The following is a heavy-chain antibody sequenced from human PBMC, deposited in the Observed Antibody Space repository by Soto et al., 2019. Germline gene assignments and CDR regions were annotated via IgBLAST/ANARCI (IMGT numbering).Heavy chain of an antibody. CDR2: IYTSGST. Sequence: PSETLSLTCSVSGTSVSNYYWSWIRQPAGKGLEHIGRIYTSGSTSYNPPLKSRVTMSMDTSQTQIYLNLTSVTAADTAVYYCASGGIQLSYAFDYWGQGILVTVSS. CDR1: GTSVSNYY. J-gene: IGHJ4*02. D-gene: IGHD5-18*01. CDR3: ASGGIQLSYAFDY. V-gene: IGHV4-4*07.